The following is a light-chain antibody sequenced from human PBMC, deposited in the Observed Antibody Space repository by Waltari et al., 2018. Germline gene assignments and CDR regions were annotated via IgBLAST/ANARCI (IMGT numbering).Light chain of an antibody. CDR2: RNN. V-gene: IGLV10-54*01. CDR3: SEWDSSISAWV. CDR1: SNNVGYQG. Sequence: QAGLTQPPSMSKDLRQTATLTCTGNSNNVGYQGAAWLQQHQGHPPKLLSYRNNDLPSGIAERFAASRSGNTASLTITGLKHEDEADYYCSEWDSSISAWVFGGGTKLTVL. J-gene: IGLJ3*02.